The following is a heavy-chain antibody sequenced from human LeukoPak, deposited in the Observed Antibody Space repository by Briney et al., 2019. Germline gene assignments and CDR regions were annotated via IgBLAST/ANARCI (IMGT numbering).Heavy chain of an antibody. J-gene: IGHJ3*02. V-gene: IGHV4-59*01. D-gene: IGHD2/OR15-2a*01. CDR2: IYYSGST. CDR1: GGSFSGYY. Sequence: SETLSLTCAVYGGSFSGYYWSWIRQPPGKGLEWIGYIYYSGSTNYNPSLKSRVTISVDTSKNQFSLKLSSVTAADTAVYYCARDRLIADAFDIWGQGTMVTVSS. CDR3: ARDRLIADAFDI.